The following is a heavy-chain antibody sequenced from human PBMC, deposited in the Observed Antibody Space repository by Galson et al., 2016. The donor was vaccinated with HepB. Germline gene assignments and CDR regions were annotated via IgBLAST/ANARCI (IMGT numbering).Heavy chain of an antibody. D-gene: IGHD3-10*01. V-gene: IGHV4-4*02. CDR3: ISESWVN. J-gene: IGHJ4*02. CDR1: GGSIVSNNW. Sequence: SETLSLTCAVSGGSIVSNNWCSWVRQPPGKGLGWIGEIYLSGRTSYNTSLMSRLSISMDKSQKQFSLTLTSVTAADTAVYYCISESWVNWGQGVLVTVSS. CDR2: IYLSGRT.